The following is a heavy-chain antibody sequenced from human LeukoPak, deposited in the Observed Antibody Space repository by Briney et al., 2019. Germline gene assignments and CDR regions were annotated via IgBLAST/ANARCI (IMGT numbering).Heavy chain of an antibody. CDR2: INPSGGST. CDR3: ARFNSGSYPGDDAFDI. J-gene: IGHJ3*02. V-gene: IGHV1-46*01. D-gene: IGHD1-26*01. CDR1: GYTFTSYY. Sequence: ASVKVSCKASGYTFTSYYMHWVRQAPGQGLEWMGIINPSGGSTSYAQKFQGRVTMTRDTSTSTVYMELSSLRSEDTAVYYCARFNSGSYPGDDAFDIWGQGTMVTVSS.